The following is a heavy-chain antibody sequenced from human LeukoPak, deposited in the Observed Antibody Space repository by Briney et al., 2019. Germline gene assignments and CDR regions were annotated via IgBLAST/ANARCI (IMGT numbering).Heavy chain of an antibody. CDR3: ARLDYPAD. CDR2: IIDTGST. Sequence: SETLSLTCVVYGESFSGYYWTWIRQPPGKGLEWIGEIIDTGSTKYNSSLKSRVTISVDTSKNEFSLNLTSVTAADTAVYYCARLDYPADWGQGTLVTVSS. D-gene: IGHD4/OR15-4a*01. J-gene: IGHJ4*02. CDR1: GESFSGYY. V-gene: IGHV4-34*12.